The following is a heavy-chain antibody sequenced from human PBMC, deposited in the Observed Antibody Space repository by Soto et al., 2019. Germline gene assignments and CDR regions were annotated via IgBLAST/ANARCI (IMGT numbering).Heavy chain of an antibody. CDR2: IKSKTDGGTT. D-gene: IGHD3-9*01. V-gene: IGHV3-15*01. CDR3: TTDPHPYYDILTGYSSPDY. Sequence: GGSLRLSCAASGFTFSNAWMSWVRQAPGKGLEWVGRIKSKTDGGTTDYAAPVKGRFTISRDDSKNTLYLQMNSLKTEDTAVYYCTTDPHPYYDILTGYSSPDYWGQGTLVTVSS. CDR1: GFTFSNAW. J-gene: IGHJ4*02.